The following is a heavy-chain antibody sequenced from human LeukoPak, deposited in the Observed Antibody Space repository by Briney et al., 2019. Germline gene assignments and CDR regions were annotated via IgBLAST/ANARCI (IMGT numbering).Heavy chain of an antibody. CDR1: GFTFSDYY. D-gene: IGHD7-27*01. Sequence: KPRGSLRLSCAASGFTFSDYYMSWIRQAPGKGLEWVSYISSSGSTIYYADSVKGRFTISRDNAKNSLYLQMNSLRAEDTAVYYCARVGGTGFYCYFDLWGRGTLVTVSS. CDR3: ARVGGTGFYCYFDL. J-gene: IGHJ2*01. V-gene: IGHV3-11*01. CDR2: ISSSGSTI.